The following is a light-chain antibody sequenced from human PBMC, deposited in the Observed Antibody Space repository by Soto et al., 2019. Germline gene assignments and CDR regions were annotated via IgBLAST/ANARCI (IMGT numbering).Light chain of an antibody. Sequence: QSVLTQPASVSGSPGQSITISCTGTSSDVGGYNYVSWYQQHPGKAPKFMIYDVSNRPSGVSNRFSGSKSGNTASLTISGLQVEHEADYYRCSYPTTNTRQIVFGTGTKVTVL. V-gene: IGLV2-14*01. CDR1: SSDVGGYNY. CDR2: DVS. J-gene: IGLJ1*01. CDR3: CSYPTTNTRQIV.